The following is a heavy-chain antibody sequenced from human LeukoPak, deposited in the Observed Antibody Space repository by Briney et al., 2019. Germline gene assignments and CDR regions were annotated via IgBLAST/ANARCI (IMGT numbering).Heavy chain of an antibody. CDR2: IIPIFGTA. CDR1: GGTFSSYA. J-gene: IGHJ3*02. Sequence: SVKVSCKASGGTFSSYAISWVRQAPGQELEWMGGIIPIFGTANYAQKFQGRVTITADKSTSTAYMELSSLRSEDTAVYYCARDVPLTINGAFDIWGQGTMVTVSS. CDR3: ARDVPLTINGAFDI. D-gene: IGHD3-10*01. V-gene: IGHV1-69*06.